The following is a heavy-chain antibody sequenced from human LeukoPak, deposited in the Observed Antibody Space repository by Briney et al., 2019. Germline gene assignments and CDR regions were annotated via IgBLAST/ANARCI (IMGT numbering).Heavy chain of an antibody. Sequence: GRSLRLSCAASGFTFSSYGMHWVRQAPGKGLEWVAVIWYDGSNKYYADSVKGRFTISRDNSKNTLYLQMNNLRAEDTAVYYCAKDQVEGWLPYFDYWGQGTLVTVSS. V-gene: IGHV3-33*06. CDR1: GFTFSSYG. CDR2: IWYDGSNK. D-gene: IGHD5-12*01. CDR3: AKDQVEGWLPYFDY. J-gene: IGHJ4*02.